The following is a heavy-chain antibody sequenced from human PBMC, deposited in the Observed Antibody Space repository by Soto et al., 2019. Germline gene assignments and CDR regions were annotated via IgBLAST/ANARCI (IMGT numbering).Heavy chain of an antibody. CDR2: INAGNGNT. D-gene: IGHD2-15*01. J-gene: IGHJ3*02. Sequence: QVQLVQSGAEVKKPGASVKVSCKASGYTFTSYAMHWVRQAPGQRLEWTGWINAGNGNTNYSQKCQDRVTITSNTSASTAYMELSILRSEDTAVYYCARDYCSGGSCYSNAFDIWGQVTMVTVSS. CDR3: ARDYCSGGSCYSNAFDI. V-gene: IGHV1-3*01. CDR1: GYTFTSYA.